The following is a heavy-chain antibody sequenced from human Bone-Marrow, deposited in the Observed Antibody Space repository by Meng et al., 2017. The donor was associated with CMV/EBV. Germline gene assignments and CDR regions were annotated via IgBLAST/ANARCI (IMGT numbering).Heavy chain of an antibody. CDR2: INWNGGST. J-gene: IGHJ6*02. Sequence: GESLKISCAASGFTFDDYGMSWVRQAPGKGLEWVSGINWNGGSTGYADSVKGRFTISRDNAKNSLYLQMNSLRAEDTALCYCARGSGGYYYGMDVWGQGTTATVSS. V-gene: IGHV3-20*04. D-gene: IGHD3-3*01. CDR1: GFTFDDYG. CDR3: ARGSGGYYYGMDV.